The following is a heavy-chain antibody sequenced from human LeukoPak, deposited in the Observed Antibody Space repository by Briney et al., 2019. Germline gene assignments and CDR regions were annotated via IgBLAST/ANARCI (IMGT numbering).Heavy chain of an antibody. D-gene: IGHD3-9*01. CDR2: IYHTGST. CDR3: ARDSGLLTGHYNDAFDI. CDR1: GDSISTKNW. Sequence: SETLSLTCAVSGDSISTKNWWSWVRQPPGKGLQWIGEIYHTGSTNYTPSLKSRVTISLDKSKNQFSLKLSSVTAADTAVYYCARDSGLLTGHYNDAFDIWGQGTMVTVSS. V-gene: IGHV4-4*02. J-gene: IGHJ3*02.